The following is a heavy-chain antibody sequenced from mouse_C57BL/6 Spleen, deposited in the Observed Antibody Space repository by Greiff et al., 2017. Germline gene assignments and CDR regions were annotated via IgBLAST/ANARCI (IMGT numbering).Heavy chain of an antibody. D-gene: IGHD1-1*01. CDR3: ARYYYCSSYPYFDY. V-gene: IGHV1-78*01. Sequence: VQLQQSDAELVKPGASVKISCKASGYTFTDHTIHWMKQRPEQGLEWIGYIYPRDGSTKYNEKFKGKATLPADKSSSTAYMQLNSLTSEDSAVYFCARYYYCSSYPYFDYWGQGTTLSVSS. J-gene: IGHJ2*01. CDR2: IYPRDGST. CDR1: GYTFTDHT.